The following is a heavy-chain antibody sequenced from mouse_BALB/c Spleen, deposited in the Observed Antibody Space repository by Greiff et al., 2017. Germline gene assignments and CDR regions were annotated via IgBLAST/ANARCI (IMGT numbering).Heavy chain of an antibody. D-gene: IGHD1-1*01. Sequence: LQQPGAELVKPGASVKLSCKASGYTFTSYWMHWVKQRPGQGLEWIGEINPSNGRTNYNEKFKSKATLTVDKSSSTAYMQLSSLTSEDSAVYYCARGDGSSYDYAMDYWGQGTSVTVSS. CDR3: ARGDGSSYDYAMDY. V-gene: IGHV1S81*02. J-gene: IGHJ4*01. CDR2: INPSNGRT. CDR1: GYTFTSYW.